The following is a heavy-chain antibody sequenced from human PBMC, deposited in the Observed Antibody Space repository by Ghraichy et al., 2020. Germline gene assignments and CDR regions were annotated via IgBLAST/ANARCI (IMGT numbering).Heavy chain of an antibody. D-gene: IGHD2-2*01. CDR3: AITEGYCSSTSCYWLWFDP. V-gene: IGHV4-39*01. CDR2: IYYSGST. J-gene: IGHJ5*02. CDR1: GGSISSSSYY. Sequence: SQTLSLTCTVSGGSISSSSYYWGWIRQPPGKGLECIGSIYYSGSTYYNPSLKSRVTISVDTSKNQFSLKLSSVTAADTAVYYCAITEGYCSSTSCYWLWFDPWGQGTLVTVSS.